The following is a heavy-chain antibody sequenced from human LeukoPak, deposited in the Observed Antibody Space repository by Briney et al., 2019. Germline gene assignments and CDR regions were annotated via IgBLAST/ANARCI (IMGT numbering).Heavy chain of an antibody. V-gene: IGHV3-23*01. D-gene: IGHD3-22*01. CDR1: GFPFRSYA. J-gene: IGHJ4*02. CDR3: GREYASSGYCDS. Sequence: GGSLRLSCAASGFPFRSYAMSWVRQAPGKGLEWVSAISGSGGSTYYADSVKGRFTISRDNSKNTLYLQMNSLRAEDTAVYYCGREYASSGYCDSWGQGTLVTVSS. CDR2: ISGSGGST.